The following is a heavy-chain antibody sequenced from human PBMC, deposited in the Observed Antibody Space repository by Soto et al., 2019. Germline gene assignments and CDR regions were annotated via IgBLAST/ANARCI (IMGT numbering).Heavy chain of an antibody. CDR3: ARRKYDYESSGYPFDY. Sequence: QVQLQESGPGLVKPSETLSLTCTVSGASVTSDNYYWAWIRQPPGKGLEWIGYVYHSGSTNYNISLKSRVTISIDTSKSQFARKLSSVTGADTAVYYCARRKYDYESSGYPFDYWGQGTLVTVSS. D-gene: IGHD3-22*01. J-gene: IGHJ4*02. CDR1: GASVTSDNYY. V-gene: IGHV4-61*01. CDR2: VYHSGST.